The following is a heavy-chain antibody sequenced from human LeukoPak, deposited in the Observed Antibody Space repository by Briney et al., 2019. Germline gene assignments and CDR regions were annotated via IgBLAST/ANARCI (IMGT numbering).Heavy chain of an antibody. CDR3: ARGDYDFWSGYYPFDY. V-gene: IGHV3-21*01. CDR2: IFSSIIYI. J-gene: IGHJ4*02. CDR1: GFTFSSYS. Sequence: GGSLRLSCAASGFTFSSYSMNWVRQAQGKGGEGVSSIFSSIIYISDADSVKAPFPISTDNAKNSLYLQMNSLRAEDTAVYYCARGDYDFWSGYYPFDYWGQGTLVTVSS. D-gene: IGHD3-3*01.